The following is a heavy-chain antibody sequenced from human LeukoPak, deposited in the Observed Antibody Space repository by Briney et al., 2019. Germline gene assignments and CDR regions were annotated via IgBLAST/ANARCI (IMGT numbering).Heavy chain of an antibody. J-gene: IGHJ6*03. CDR3: ARARSGYDGYYYYYMDV. CDR2: IYYSGST. D-gene: IGHD5-12*01. V-gene: IGHV4-59*01. CDR1: GGSISSYY. Sequence: SETLSLTCTVSGGSISSYYWSWIRQPPGKGLEWIGYIYYSGSTNYNPSLKSRVTISVDTSKNQFSLKLSSVTAADMAVYYCARARSGYDGYYYYYMDVWGKGTTVTVSS.